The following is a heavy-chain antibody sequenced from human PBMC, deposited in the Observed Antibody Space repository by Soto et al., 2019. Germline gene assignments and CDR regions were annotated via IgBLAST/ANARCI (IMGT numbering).Heavy chain of an antibody. CDR2: IYYSGST. CDR3: ASSATVTTPHYYYYGMDV. CDR1: GGSISSYY. V-gene: IGHV4-59*01. Sequence: SETLSLTCTVSGGSISSYYWTWFRQPQGKALEWIGYIYYSGSTNYNPSLKSRVTISVDTSKNQFSLKLSSVTAADTAVYYCASSATVTTPHYYYYGMDVWGQGTTVTVSS. D-gene: IGHD4-4*01. J-gene: IGHJ6*02.